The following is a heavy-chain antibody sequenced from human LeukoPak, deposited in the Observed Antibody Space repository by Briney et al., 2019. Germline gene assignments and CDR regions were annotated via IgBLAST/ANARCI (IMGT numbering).Heavy chain of an antibody. Sequence: QPGGSLRLSCAASGFTFSSYAMNWVRQAPGKGLECVSIISGSGGSTKYADSVKGRFTISRDNSKNTLYLQMNSLRAEDTAVYYCAKGFYDGSGNDAFDTWGQGTLVTVSS. CDR2: ISGSGGST. D-gene: IGHD3-22*01. V-gene: IGHV3-23*01. CDR1: GFTFSSYA. CDR3: AKGFYDGSGNDAFDT. J-gene: IGHJ4*02.